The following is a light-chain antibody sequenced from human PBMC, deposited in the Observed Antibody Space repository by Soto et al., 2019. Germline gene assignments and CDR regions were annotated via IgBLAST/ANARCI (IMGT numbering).Light chain of an antibody. J-gene: IGLJ1*01. V-gene: IGLV2-14*01. CDR3: SSYTSSSTLRGV. CDR2: DVS. CDR1: SSDVGGSNY. Sequence: QSALTQPASVSGSPGQSSTISCTGTSSDVGGSNYVSWYQQHPGKAPKLMIYDVSNRPSGVSNRFSGSKSGNTASLTISGLQAEDEAAYYCSSYTSSSTLRGVFGTGTKVTVL.